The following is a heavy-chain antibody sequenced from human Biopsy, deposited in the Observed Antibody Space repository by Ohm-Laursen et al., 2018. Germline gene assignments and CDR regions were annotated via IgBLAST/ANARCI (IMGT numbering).Heavy chain of an antibody. CDR3: ARGGFGLDGYNSP. J-gene: IGHJ5*02. V-gene: IGHV4-59*01. D-gene: IGHD5-24*01. CDR1: GGSISSSY. Sequence: GTLSLTCCVSGGSISSSYWSWIRQPPGKGLEWIGYIYYSGIAANYNPSLKGRVTISVDTSKHQFSLRLTSATAADTAVYYCARGGFGLDGYNSPWGRGTLVIASS. CDR2: IYYSGIA.